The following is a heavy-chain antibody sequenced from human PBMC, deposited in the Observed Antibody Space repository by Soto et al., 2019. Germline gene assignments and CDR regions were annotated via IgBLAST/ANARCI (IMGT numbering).Heavy chain of an antibody. CDR3: TRDPFPGGMDV. Sequence: QVQLVQSGAEVKKPGASVKVSCKTSGYTFIGSALHWVRQASGHRPEWLGWINIGNGNTRYSQKVQGRVTLTRDTSASTAYMELCSLRSEDTAVYYCTRDPFPGGMDVWGQGTSVTVSS. J-gene: IGHJ6*02. CDR2: INIGNGNT. CDR1: GYTFIGSA. V-gene: IGHV1-3*04. D-gene: IGHD3-10*01.